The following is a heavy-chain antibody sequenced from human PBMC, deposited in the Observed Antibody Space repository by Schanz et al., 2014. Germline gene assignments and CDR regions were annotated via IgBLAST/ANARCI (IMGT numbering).Heavy chain of an antibody. D-gene: IGHD3-9*01. CDR3: ARRNFYDKSAAFDY. Sequence: VFLAESGGGVVQPGRSLRLSCAASGFTFSIYGMSWVRQAPGKGLEWVGHSRNKGHSYTSEYAASVKGRFTISRDESESSLYLQMDSLKTEDTAVYYCARRNFYDKSAAFDYWGQGSLVTVSS. V-gene: IGHV3-72*01. CDR2: SRNKGHSYTS. J-gene: IGHJ4*02. CDR1: GFTFSIYG.